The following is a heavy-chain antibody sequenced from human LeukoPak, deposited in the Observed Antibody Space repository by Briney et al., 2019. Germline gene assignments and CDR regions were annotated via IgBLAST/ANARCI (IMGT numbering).Heavy chain of an antibody. D-gene: IGHD3-22*01. CDR3: ARDSPYYFDSSGDYVSDY. J-gene: IGHJ4*02. V-gene: IGHV3-21*01. CDR2: INSASNFI. CDR1: GFTFRTFT. Sequence: KPGGSLRLSCAASGFTFRTFTMHWVRQAPGKGLEWVSSINSASNFIYYADSVKGRFTISRDNAKNSLYLQMSSLKVEDTAVYYCARDSPYYFDSSGDYVSDYWGQGALGTVSS.